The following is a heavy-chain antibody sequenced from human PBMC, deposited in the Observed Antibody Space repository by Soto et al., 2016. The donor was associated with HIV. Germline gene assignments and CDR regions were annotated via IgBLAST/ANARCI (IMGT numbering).Heavy chain of an antibody. V-gene: IGHV4-31*03. Sequence: VQLQESGPGLVKPSQTLSLTCTVSGGSISSGGYYWSWIRQHPGKGLEWIGYIYYSGSTYYNPSLKSRVTISVDTSKNQFSLKLSSVTAADTAVYYCARDLRGGYCSSTTCPAGDWFDPGPGTWSPSPQ. CDR3: ARDLRGGYCSSTTCPAGDWFDP. CDR2: IYYSGST. D-gene: IGHD2-2*01. CDR1: GGSISSGGYY. J-gene: IGHJ5*02.